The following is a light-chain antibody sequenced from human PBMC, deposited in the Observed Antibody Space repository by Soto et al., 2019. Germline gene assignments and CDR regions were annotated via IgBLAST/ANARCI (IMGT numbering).Light chain of an antibody. Sequence: EIFLTQSPGTLSLSPGEGTTLSCRASESVASLAWYQQKPGQAPRLLIYGASTRATGIPDRFSGSGSGTDFTLTISRLEPEDFAVYYCQQYGSSPGTFGQGTKVDIK. CDR2: GAS. V-gene: IGKV3-20*01. J-gene: IGKJ1*01. CDR3: QQYGSSPGT. CDR1: ESVAS.